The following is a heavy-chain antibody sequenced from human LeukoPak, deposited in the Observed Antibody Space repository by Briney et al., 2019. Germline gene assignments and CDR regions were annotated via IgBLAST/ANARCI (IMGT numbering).Heavy chain of an antibody. CDR2: IYPGDSRT. D-gene: IGHD6-13*01. V-gene: IGHV5-51*01. Sequence: GASLKISCQGVGSRFTNYWIGWVRQMPGKGMEWMGVIYPGDSRTRYNPSFQGQVTISVDKSISTAYLQWVSLKASDTAMYYCACRDLSSTWSYPWGQGTLVTVSS. CDR3: ACRDLSSTWSYP. CDR1: GSRFTNYW. J-gene: IGHJ5*02.